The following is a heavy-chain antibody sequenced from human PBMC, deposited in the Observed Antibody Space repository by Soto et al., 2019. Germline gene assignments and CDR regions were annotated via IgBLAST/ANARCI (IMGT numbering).Heavy chain of an antibody. CDR3: ARDQENNDYSNYYYYYGMDV. CDR2: ISSSSSTI. D-gene: IGHD4-4*01. J-gene: IGHJ6*02. Sequence: GGSLRLSCAASGFTFSSYSMNWVRQAPGKGLEWVSYISSSSSTIYYADSVKGRFTISRDNAKNSLYLQMNSLRDEDTAVYYCARDQENNDYSNYYYYYGMDVWGQGTTVTVSS. CDR1: GFTFSSYS. V-gene: IGHV3-48*02.